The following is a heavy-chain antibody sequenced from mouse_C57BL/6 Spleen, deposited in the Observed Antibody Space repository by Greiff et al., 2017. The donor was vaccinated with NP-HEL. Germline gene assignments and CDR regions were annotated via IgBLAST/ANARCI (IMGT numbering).Heavy chain of an antibody. CDR3: ARDMILRFYWYFDV. CDR2: ISDGGSYT. V-gene: IGHV5-4*01. J-gene: IGHJ1*03. D-gene: IGHD1-1*01. Sequence: DVKLVESGGGLVKPGGSLKLSCAASGFTFSSYAMSWVRQTPEKGLEWVATISDGGSYTYYPDNVKGRFTISRDNAKNNLYLQMSHLKSEDTAMYYCARDMILRFYWYFDVWGTGTTVTVSS. CDR1: GFTFSSYA.